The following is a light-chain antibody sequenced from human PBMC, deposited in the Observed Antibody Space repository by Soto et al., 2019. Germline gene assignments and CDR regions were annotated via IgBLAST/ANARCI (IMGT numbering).Light chain of an antibody. J-gene: IGKJ1*01. CDR1: QDISNY. Sequence: DIQRTKSHSNMSGAVGDRVTITCQASQDISNYLNWYQQKPGKAPKLLIYAASSLQSGVPSRFSGSGSGTDFTLTISSLQPEDFATYYCQQSYSTPWTFGQGTKVDIK. V-gene: IGKV1-39*01. CDR2: AAS. CDR3: QQSYSTPWT.